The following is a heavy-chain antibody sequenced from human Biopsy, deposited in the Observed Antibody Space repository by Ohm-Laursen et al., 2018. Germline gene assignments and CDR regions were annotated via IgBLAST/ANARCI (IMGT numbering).Heavy chain of an antibody. J-gene: IGHJ4*02. D-gene: IGHD5-24*01. CDR2: ISASDDSK. Sequence: SLRLSCTASGFTFTNYAMSWVRQAPGKGLEWVSSISASDDSKYYGDSVKGRFTISRDSSKSTLYLQMNSLRVEDTAVYYCARGPSGVATIGRGQGTLVTVSS. CDR3: ARGPSGVATIG. CDR1: GFTFTNYA. V-gene: IGHV3-23*01.